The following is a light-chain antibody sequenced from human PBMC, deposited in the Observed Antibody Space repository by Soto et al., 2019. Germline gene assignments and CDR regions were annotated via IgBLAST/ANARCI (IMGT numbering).Light chain of an antibody. Sequence: QSLLTQPPSVSGAPGQRVTISCRGSSSNIGTGYDVHWYQQFPGRAPKLLIYDNSNRPSGVPDRFSGSKSGTSASLAITGLQAEDEADYYCQSYDSSLSGWVFGGGTKLTVL. J-gene: IGLJ3*02. V-gene: IGLV1-40*01. CDR2: DNS. CDR1: SSNIGTGYD. CDR3: QSYDSSLSGWV.